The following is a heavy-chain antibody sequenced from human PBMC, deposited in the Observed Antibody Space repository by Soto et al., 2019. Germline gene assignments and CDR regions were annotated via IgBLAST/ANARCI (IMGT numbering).Heavy chain of an antibody. D-gene: IGHD3-22*01. J-gene: IGHJ3*02. CDR3: ARDQNYYDSSGSITPRGAFDI. CDR1: GYTFTSYG. V-gene: IGHV1-18*01. CDR2: ISAYNGNT. Sequence: GASVKVSCKASGYTFTSYGISWVRQAPGQGLEWMGWISAYNGNTNYAQKLQGRVTMTTDTSTSTAYMELRSLRSDDTAVYYCARDQNYYDSSGSITPRGAFDIWGQGTMVTVSS.